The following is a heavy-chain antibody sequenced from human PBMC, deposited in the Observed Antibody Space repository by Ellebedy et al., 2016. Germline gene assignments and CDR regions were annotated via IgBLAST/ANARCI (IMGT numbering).Heavy chain of an antibody. V-gene: IGHV3-48*02. J-gene: IGHJ6*02. CDR3: ARERQGATEHGLDV. CDR1: GFSFNDFS. CDR2: ISYTSNTI. D-gene: IGHD1-14*01. Sequence: GESLKISCVGSGFSFNDFSMNWVRQAPGKGLEWVAYISYTSNTIAYADSVKGRFTISRDYARSSLYLQMNSLKDEDTAVYYCARERQGATEHGLDVWGQGTTVTVSS.